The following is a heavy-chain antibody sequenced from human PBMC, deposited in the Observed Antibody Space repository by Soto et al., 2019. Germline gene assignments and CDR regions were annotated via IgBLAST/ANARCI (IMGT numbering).Heavy chain of an antibody. V-gene: IGHV1-46*01. CDR2: INPSGGST. J-gene: IGHJ6*02. D-gene: IGHD3-3*01. Sequence: ASVKVSCNASGYTVTSYYMHWVRQAPGQGLEWMGIINPSGGSTRYAQKFQGRVTMTRDTSTSTVYMELSSLRSEDTAVYYCARDKSTGPLEWSFYYYYGMDVLGQVTKV. CDR3: ARDKSTGPLEWSFYYYYGMDV. CDR1: GYTVTSYY.